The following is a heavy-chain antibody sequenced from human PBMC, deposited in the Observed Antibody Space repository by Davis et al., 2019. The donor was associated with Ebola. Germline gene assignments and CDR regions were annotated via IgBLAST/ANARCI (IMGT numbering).Heavy chain of an antibody. CDR3: ARGGTYYDFWSGYYYGMDV. Sequence: ASVQVSCKASGYTFTSYAMHWVRQPPGQRLEWMGWINGGSGNTGYAQKFQGRATMTRNTSISTAYMELSSLRSEDAAVYYCARGGTYYDFWSGYYYGMDVWGQGTTVTVSS. V-gene: IGHV1-8*02. CDR2: INGGSGNT. D-gene: IGHD3-3*01. CDR1: GYTFTSYA. J-gene: IGHJ6*02.